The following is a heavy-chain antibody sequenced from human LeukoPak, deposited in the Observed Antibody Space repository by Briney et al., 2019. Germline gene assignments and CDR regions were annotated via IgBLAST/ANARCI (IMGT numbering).Heavy chain of an antibody. CDR1: GDSIHSCF. CDR3: ARAYSHYYYYMDA. V-gene: IGHV4-59*01. J-gene: IGHJ6*03. CDR2: VYYSGSN. D-gene: IGHD4-11*01. Sequence: SETLSLTCPVSGDSIHSCFWSWIRQPPGKELEWIVYVYYSGSNNYNPSLKSRVTISVDTYKNQFSLKLSSVTAADTAVYYCARAYSHYYYYMDAWGKGTTVTISS.